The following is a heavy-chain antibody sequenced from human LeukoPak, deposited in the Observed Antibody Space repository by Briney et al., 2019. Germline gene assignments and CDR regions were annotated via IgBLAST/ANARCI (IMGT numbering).Heavy chain of an antibody. V-gene: IGHV3-7*01. Sequence: GGSLRLSCAASGFTFSSYWMSWVRQAPGKGLEWVANIKQDGSEKYYVDSVKGRFTISRDNAKNSLYLQMNSLRAEDTAVYYCARAWELPGMTKNPRYYFDYWGQGTLVTVSS. J-gene: IGHJ4*02. CDR1: GFTFSSYW. D-gene: IGHD1-26*01. CDR2: IKQDGSEK. CDR3: ARAWELPGMTKNPRYYFDY.